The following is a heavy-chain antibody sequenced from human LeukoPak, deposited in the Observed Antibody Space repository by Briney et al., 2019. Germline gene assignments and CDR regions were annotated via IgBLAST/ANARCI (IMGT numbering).Heavy chain of an antibody. D-gene: IGHD3-3*01. J-gene: IGHJ4*02. CDR3: AKIPYDFWSGYTQFDY. Sequence: PGGSLRLSCAASGFTFSSYGMHWVRQAPGRGLEWVAFIRYDGSNKYYADSVKGRFTISRDNPKNTLYLQMNSLRAEDTAVYYCAKIPYDFWSGYTQFDYWGQGTLVTVSS. V-gene: IGHV3-30*02. CDR1: GFTFSSYG. CDR2: IRYDGSNK.